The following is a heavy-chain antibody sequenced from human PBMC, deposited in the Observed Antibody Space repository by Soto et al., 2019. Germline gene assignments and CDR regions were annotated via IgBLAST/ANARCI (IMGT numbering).Heavy chain of an antibody. D-gene: IGHD6-13*01. CDR1: GFTVSSNY. J-gene: IGHJ6*02. CDR3: ARSEAIAAADKGYYYGMDV. Sequence: GGSLRLSCAASGFTVSSNYMSWVRQAPGKGLEWVSVIYSGGSTYYADSVKGRFTISRDNSKNTLYLQMNSLRAEETAVYYCARSEAIAAADKGYYYGMDVWGQGTTVTVSS. V-gene: IGHV3-53*01. CDR2: IYSGGST.